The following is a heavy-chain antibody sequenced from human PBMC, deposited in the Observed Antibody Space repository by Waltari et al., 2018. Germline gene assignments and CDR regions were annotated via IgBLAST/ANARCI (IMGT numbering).Heavy chain of an antibody. D-gene: IGHD3-3*01. CDR2: ISNDRHNK. CDR1: GFTFSSYG. CDR3: AKFFLEWVYMGPPDY. Sequence: QVQLVESGGGVVQPGRSPRLSCAASGFTFSSYGMHWVRQAPGKGLEEVAVISNDRHNKYYADFVKGRFTISRDNSKNTLFVQMNSLRVEDTAVYYCAKFFLEWVYMGPPDYWGQGTLVTVSS. J-gene: IGHJ4*02. V-gene: IGHV3-30*18.